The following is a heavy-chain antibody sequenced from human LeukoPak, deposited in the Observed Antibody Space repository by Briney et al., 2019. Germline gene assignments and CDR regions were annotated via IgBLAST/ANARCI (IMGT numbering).Heavy chain of an antibody. V-gene: IGHV3-15*01. CDR2: IRRKTDGGTT. CDR3: AKVRPENRFGLDY. Sequence: PGGSLRLSCAASGFTFSNVWMSWVRQVPGKGLEWVGRIRRKTDGGTTDHAAPVKGRFTISRDDSKNTLYLQMNSLRAEDTAVYYCAKVRPENRFGLDYWGQGTLVTVSS. D-gene: IGHD3-16*01. CDR1: GFTFSNVW. J-gene: IGHJ4*02.